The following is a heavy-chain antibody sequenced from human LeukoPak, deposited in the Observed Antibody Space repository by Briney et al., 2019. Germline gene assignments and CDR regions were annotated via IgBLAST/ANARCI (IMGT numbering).Heavy chain of an antibody. CDR1: GFTFSSYW. V-gene: IGHV3-74*01. D-gene: IGHD3-10*01. J-gene: IGHJ4*02. CDR3: ARAGYYRFDY. CDR2: INNDGSTI. Sequence: PGGSLRLSCAASGFTFSSYWLHWVRQAPGKGLVWVSRINNDGSTINYADSVKGRFTISRDNAGSTLYLQMNSLRDEDTAVYYCARAGYYRFDYWGQGALVTVSS.